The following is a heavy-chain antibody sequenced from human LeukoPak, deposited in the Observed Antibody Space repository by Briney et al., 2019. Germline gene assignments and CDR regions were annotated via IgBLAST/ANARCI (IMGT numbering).Heavy chain of an antibody. D-gene: IGHD1-1*01. J-gene: IGHJ6*03. CDR2: IIPLLGTV. V-gene: IGHV1-69*04. CDR3: ATPPPGYSFSNHYYYMDA. CDR1: GGTINDYA. Sequence: ASVKVSCKPSGGTINDYAVYWVRQAPGQGLEWMARIIPLLGTVNYAQNFQDRLTLSADKSTNTAHMELSSLRFDDTAIYYCATPPPGYSFSNHYYYMDAWGRGTTVTVSS.